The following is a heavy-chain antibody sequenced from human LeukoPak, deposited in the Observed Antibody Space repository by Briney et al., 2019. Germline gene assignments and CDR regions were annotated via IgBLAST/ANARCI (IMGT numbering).Heavy chain of an antibody. CDR1: GFTFSSYS. V-gene: IGHV3-23*01. Sequence: TGGSLRLSRAASGFTFSSYSMNWVRQAPGKGLEWVSSISGSGGTTYYAGSVKGRFTISRDNSKNTLFLQMDSLRADDTAIYYCAKRDSWGQGTLVTVS. CDR3: AKRDS. J-gene: IGHJ4*02. CDR2: ISGSGGTT.